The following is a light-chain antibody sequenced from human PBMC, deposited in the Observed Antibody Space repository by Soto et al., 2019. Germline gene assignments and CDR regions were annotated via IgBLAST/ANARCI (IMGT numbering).Light chain of an antibody. CDR1: SSNIGAGYD. CDR3: QSYDSSYCV. Sequence: QAVLTQPPSVSGAPGQRVTISCTGSSSNIGAGYDVHWYQQLPGTAPKLLIYGNSNRPSGVPDRFSGSKSGTSASLAITGLQAEDEADYCCQSYDSSYCVFGGGTKLTVL. J-gene: IGLJ3*02. V-gene: IGLV1-40*01. CDR2: GNS.